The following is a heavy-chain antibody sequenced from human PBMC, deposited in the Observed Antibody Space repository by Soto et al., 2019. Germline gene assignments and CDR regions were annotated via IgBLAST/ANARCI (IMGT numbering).Heavy chain of an antibody. Sequence: HPGGSLRLSCAASGFSFGSYALSWVRQAPGKGLEWVSTISGSDGKTFYADSVKGRFSTSRDTSQSTLYLQMNSLRADDTAMYYCARWSYLDYWGQGTRVTVSS. CDR2: ISGSDGKT. V-gene: IGHV3-23*01. J-gene: IGHJ4*02. D-gene: IGHD3-3*01. CDR1: GFSFGSYA. CDR3: ARWSYLDY.